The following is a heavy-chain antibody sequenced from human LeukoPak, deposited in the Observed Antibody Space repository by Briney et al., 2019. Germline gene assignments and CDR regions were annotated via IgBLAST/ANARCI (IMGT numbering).Heavy chain of an antibody. Sequence: SQTLSLTCTVSGGSISSGDYYWSWIRQPPGKGLEWIGYIYYSGSTYYNPSLKSRVTISVDTSTNQFSLKLSSVTAADTAVYYCARDLLYCSSTSCQNNWFDPWGQGTLVTVSS. J-gene: IGHJ5*02. D-gene: IGHD2-2*01. CDR2: IYYSGST. V-gene: IGHV4-30-4*08. CDR3: ARDLLYCSSTSCQNNWFDP. CDR1: GGSISSGDYY.